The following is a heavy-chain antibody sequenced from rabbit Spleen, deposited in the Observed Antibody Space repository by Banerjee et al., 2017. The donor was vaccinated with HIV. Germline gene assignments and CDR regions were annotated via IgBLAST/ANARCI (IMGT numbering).Heavy chain of an antibody. D-gene: IGHD1-1*01. CDR3: ARDLVAVIGWNFNL. CDR2: IYAGSSGST. V-gene: IGHV1S40*01. J-gene: IGHJ4*01. Sequence: QSLEESGGDLVKPGGTLTLTCTASGFSFSSSYWICWVRQAPGKGLEWIACIYAGSSGSTYYASWAKGRFTISKTSSTTVTLQMTSLTAADTATYFCARDLVAVIGWNFNLWGPGTLVTVS. CDR1: GFSFSSSYW.